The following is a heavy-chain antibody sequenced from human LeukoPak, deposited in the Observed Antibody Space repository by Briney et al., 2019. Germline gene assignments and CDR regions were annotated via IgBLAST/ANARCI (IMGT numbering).Heavy chain of an antibody. CDR1: GYTFTSYG. CDR3: ARDRGDFCSGYLYYYYYYMDV. D-gene: IGHD3-3*01. J-gene: IGHJ6*03. V-gene: IGHV1-18*01. CDR2: ISAYNGNT. Sequence: ASVKVSCKASGYTFTSYGISWVRQAPGQGLEWMGWISAYNGNTNYAQKLQGRVTMTTDTSTSTAYMELRSLRSDDTAVYYCARDRGDFCSGYLYYYYYYMDVWGKGTTVTVSS.